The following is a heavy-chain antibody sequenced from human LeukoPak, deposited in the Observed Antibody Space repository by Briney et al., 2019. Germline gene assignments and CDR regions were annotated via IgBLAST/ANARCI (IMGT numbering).Heavy chain of an antibody. D-gene: IGHD2-15*01. CDR2: IGAAGDT. CDR3: ARARYCSGGTCPYFDY. J-gene: IGHJ4*02. V-gene: IGHV3-13*01. Sequence: GGSLRPSCAASGFTCSRYDMQWVRQATGKGLEWVSTIGAAGDTYYAGSVKGRFTISRENAKNSLYLQMNSLRAEDTAVYYCARARYCSGGTCPYFDYWGQGTLVTVSS. CDR1: GFTCSRYD.